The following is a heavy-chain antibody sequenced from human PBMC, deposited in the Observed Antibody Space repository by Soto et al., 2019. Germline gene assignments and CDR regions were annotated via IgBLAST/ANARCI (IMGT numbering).Heavy chain of an antibody. CDR2: ISGSGGST. V-gene: IGHV3-23*01. D-gene: IGHD6-13*01. CDR3: ANMGSSSWNDYYYGMDV. Sequence: EVQLLESGGGLVQPGGSLRLSCAASGFTFSSYAMSWVRQAPGKGLEWVSAISGSGGSTYYADSVKGRFTISRDNSKNTLYLQMNSLRAEDTAVYYCANMGSSSWNDYYYGMDVWGQGTTVTVSS. CDR1: GFTFSSYA. J-gene: IGHJ6*02.